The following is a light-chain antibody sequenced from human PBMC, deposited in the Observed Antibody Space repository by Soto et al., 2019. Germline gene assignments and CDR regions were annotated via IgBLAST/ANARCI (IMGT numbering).Light chain of an antibody. CDR2: GVS. Sequence: ELVLTQSPGTLSLSPGERATLSCRASQSFSNNYLAWYQQKPGQAPRLLIYGVSSRATGIPDRFSGSGSGTDFTLTISRLEPEDFAVYYCQRYGGSPLFTSGPGTKVDIK. J-gene: IGKJ3*01. CDR3: QRYGGSPLFT. CDR1: QSFSNNY. V-gene: IGKV3-20*01.